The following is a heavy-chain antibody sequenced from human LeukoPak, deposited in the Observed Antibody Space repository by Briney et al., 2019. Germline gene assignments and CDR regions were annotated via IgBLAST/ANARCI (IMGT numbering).Heavy chain of an antibody. CDR3: ARGHGALTTSNYYMDV. Sequence: SETLSLTCAVYGDSFSGFYWSWVRQTSGKGLEWIGEINHSGSTNYNPSLKSRVTISVDTSKNQFSLKLSSVTAADTAVYYCARGHGALTTSNYYMDVWGKGTTVTVSS. J-gene: IGHJ6*03. CDR2: INHSGST. D-gene: IGHD1-14*01. V-gene: IGHV4-34*01. CDR1: GDSFSGFY.